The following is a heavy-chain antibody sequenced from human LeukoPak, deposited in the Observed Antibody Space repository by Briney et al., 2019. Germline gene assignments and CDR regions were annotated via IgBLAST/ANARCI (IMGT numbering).Heavy chain of an antibody. D-gene: IGHD1-26*01. J-gene: IGHJ4*02. V-gene: IGHV3-49*04. CDR3: TREGTGSYSRYDY. CDR2: IRSKAYGGTT. Sequence: GGSLRLSCTASGFTFGDYAMSWVRQAPGKGLEWVGFIRSKAYGGTTEYAATVKGRFTISRDDSKSIAYLQMNSLKTEDTAVYYCTREGTGSYSRYDYWGQGTLVTVSS. CDR1: GFTFGDYA.